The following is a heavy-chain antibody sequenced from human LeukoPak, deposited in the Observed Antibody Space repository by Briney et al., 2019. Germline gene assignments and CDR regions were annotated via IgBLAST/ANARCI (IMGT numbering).Heavy chain of an antibody. CDR3: ASSIAVAGSFDY. V-gene: IGHV4-59*08. CDR1: GGSISSYY. Sequence: SETLSLTCTVSGGSISSYYWSWIRQPAGKGLEWIGYIYYSGSTNYNPSLKSRVTISVDTSKNQFSLKLSSVTAADTAVYYCASSIAVAGSFDYWGQGTLVTVSS. CDR2: IYYSGST. D-gene: IGHD6-19*01. J-gene: IGHJ4*02.